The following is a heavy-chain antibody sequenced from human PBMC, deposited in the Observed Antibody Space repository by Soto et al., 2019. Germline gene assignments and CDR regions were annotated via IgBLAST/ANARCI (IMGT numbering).Heavy chain of an antibody. V-gene: IGHV1-69*01. Sequence: QVQLVQSGAEVKKPGSSVKVSCKASGGTFSSYAISWVXXXXXXGLEWMGGIIPIFGTANYAQKFQGRVTITADESTSTAYMELSSLRSEDTAVYYCARDHGYSSGWYGYFQHWGQGTLVTVSS. J-gene: IGHJ1*01. CDR1: GGTFSSYA. CDR2: IIPIFGTA. CDR3: ARDHGYSSGWYGYFQH. D-gene: IGHD6-19*01.